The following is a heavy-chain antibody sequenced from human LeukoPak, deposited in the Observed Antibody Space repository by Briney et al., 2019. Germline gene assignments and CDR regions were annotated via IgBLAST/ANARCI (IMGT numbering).Heavy chain of an antibody. J-gene: IGHJ4*02. D-gene: IGHD1-26*01. V-gene: IGHV2-5*02. CDR3: AHRVGAPGYFDY. Sequence: GSGPTLVNPTQTLTLTCTFSGFSLSTSGVGVGWIRQPSGKALEWLALIYWDDDKRYSPSLKSRLTITKDTSKNQVVLTMINMDPVDTATYFCAHRVGAPGYFDYWGQGTLVTVSS. CDR2: IYWDDDK. CDR1: GFSLSTSGVG.